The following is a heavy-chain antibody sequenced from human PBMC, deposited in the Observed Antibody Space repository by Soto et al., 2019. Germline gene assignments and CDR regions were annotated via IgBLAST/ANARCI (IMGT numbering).Heavy chain of an antibody. D-gene: IGHD6-13*01. CDR2: IYPGDSNT. CDR1: GDAFTNYW. CDR3: AREGYPIDY. V-gene: IGHV5-51*01. J-gene: IGHJ4*02. Sequence: GESLKISCKGSGDAFTNYWIAWVRQMPGKGLEWMGIIYPGDSNTRYSPSFQGQVTISADKSISTAYLQMNSLRDEDTAVYYCAREGYPIDYWGQGTLVTVSS.